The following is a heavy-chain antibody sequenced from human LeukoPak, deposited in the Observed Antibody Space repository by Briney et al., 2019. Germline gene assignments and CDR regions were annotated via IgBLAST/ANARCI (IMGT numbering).Heavy chain of an antibody. Sequence: GGSLRLSCAASGFTFSSYGMHWVRQAPGKGLEWMAVISYDGNNKYYADSVEGRFTISRDNSKNTLCLQMNSLRAEDTAVYYCAKDIEEGYSYGLLDYWGQGTLVTVSS. V-gene: IGHV3-30*18. CDR3: AKDIEEGYSYGLLDY. CDR1: GFTFSSYG. D-gene: IGHD5-18*01. J-gene: IGHJ4*02. CDR2: ISYDGNNK.